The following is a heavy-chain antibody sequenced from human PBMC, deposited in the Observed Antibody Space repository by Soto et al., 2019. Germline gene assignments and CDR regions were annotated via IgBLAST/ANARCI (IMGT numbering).Heavy chain of an antibody. CDR3: ARGVGSSPPQY. Sequence: QVQLQESGPGQVKPSETLSLTCTISGGSISVYYWSWIRQPPGQGLEWIGYIYASGSPYYNLSLKSRVTISTDTSKNQISLKLTSPTAADTAVYYCARGVGSSPPQYWGRGTLVTVSS. J-gene: IGHJ4*02. CDR2: IYASGSP. V-gene: IGHV4-59*01. CDR1: GGSISVYY. D-gene: IGHD1-26*01.